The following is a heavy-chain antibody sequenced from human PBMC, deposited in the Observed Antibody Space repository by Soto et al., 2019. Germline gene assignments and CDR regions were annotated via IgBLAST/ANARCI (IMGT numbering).Heavy chain of an antibody. CDR3: ARDRYGGYCSGGSCLDYYYYGMDV. D-gene: IGHD2-15*01. V-gene: IGHV4-61*01. CDR1: GGSVSSGSYY. Sequence: SETLSLTCTVSGGSVSSGSYYWSWIRQPPGKGLEWIGYIYYSGSTNYNPSLKSRVTISVDTSKNQFSLKLSSVTAADTAVYYCARDRYGGYCSGGSCLDYYYYGMDVWGQGTTVTVSS. J-gene: IGHJ6*02. CDR2: IYYSGST.